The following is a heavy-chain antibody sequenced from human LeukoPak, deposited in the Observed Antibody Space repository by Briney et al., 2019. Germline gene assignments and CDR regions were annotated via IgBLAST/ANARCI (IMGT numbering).Heavy chain of an antibody. D-gene: IGHD1-1*01. CDR3: ARGSQMVQGGFDY. Sequence: KPSETLSLTCTVSGGSITSSSYYWGWIRQPPGKGLEWIGSIYYSGGTYYDPSLLSRVTISINTSKNQFSLKLSSVTTVDTAVFYCARGSQMVQGGFDYWGQGTLVTVSS. V-gene: IGHV4-39*01. CDR1: GGSITSSSYY. CDR2: IYYSGGT. J-gene: IGHJ4*02.